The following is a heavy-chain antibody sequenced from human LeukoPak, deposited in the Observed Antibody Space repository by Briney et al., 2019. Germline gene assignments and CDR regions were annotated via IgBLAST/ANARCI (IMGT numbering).Heavy chain of an antibody. V-gene: IGHV1-69*05. Sequence: EASVKVSCKASGGTFSNYAINWVRHAPGQGLEWMGEIIPIFGTANYAQKFQGRITITTDDSTSTAYIELSSLRSEDTAVYYCASRLKYYYDSSGDWWGQGTLVTVSS. CDR1: GGTFSNYA. D-gene: IGHD3-22*01. J-gene: IGHJ4*02. CDR3: ASRLKYYYDSSGDW. CDR2: IIPIFGTA.